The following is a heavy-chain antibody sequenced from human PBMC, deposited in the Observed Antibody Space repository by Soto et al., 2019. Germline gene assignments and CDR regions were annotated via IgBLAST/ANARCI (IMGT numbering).Heavy chain of an antibody. Sequence: QVQLVQSGTEVKKPGASVKVSCKASGYTFTTHYMHWVRQAPGQGLEWMGIINPSGGRTTYALKFQGRVTITSDTSTNTVYVGLPSLRSEETAIYFCARAGENYGSGTFSPPLRYYFNSWGQGTLVTVSS. CDR2: INPSGGRT. CDR3: ARAGENYGSGTFSPPLRYYFNS. D-gene: IGHD3-10*01. V-gene: IGHV1-46*01. J-gene: IGHJ4*02. CDR1: GYTFTTHY.